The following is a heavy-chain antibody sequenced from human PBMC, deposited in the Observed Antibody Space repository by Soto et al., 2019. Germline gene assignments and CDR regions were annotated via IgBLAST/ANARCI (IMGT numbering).Heavy chain of an antibody. CDR2: IIPILGIA. J-gene: IGHJ6*03. CDR3: ASEAATPYYYYYYMDV. V-gene: IGHV1-69*02. Sequence: SVKVSCKASGGTFSSYTISWVRQAPGQGLEWMGRIIPILGIANYAQKFQGRVTITADKSTSTAYMELSSLRSEDTAVYYCASEAATPYYYYYYMDVWGKGTTVTVSS. CDR1: GGTFSSYT. D-gene: IGHD2-15*01.